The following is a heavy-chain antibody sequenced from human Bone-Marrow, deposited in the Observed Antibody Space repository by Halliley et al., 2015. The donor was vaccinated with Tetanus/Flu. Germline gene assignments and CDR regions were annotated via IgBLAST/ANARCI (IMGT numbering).Heavy chain of an antibody. J-gene: IGHJ4*02. Sequence: MGVIYAGAPETTYSPSFEGQVTISADKSLKTAYLQWSSLKASDTAMYYCARLNGYHSGGWYLVYWGQGTLVTVSS. D-gene: IGHD2-15*01. CDR2: IYAGAPET. CDR3: ARLNGYHSGGWYLVY. V-gene: IGHV5-51*01.